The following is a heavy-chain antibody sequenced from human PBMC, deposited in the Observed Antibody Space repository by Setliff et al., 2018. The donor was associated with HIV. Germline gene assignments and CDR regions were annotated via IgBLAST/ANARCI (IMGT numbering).Heavy chain of an antibody. J-gene: IGHJ4*02. CDR2: IYTSGST. Sequence: SETLSLTCIVSGDFISSGSYYWTWIRQPAGKGLEWIGRIYTSGSTNYNPSLKSRVTISVDTSKNQFSLKLSSVTAADTAVYYCARGGSGSPLDYWGQGTLVTVSS. CDR3: ARGGSGSPLDY. CDR1: GDFISSGSYY. D-gene: IGHD1-26*01. V-gene: IGHV4-61*02.